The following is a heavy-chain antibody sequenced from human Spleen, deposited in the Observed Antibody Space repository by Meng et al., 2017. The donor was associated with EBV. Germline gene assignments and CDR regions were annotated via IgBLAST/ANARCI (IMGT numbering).Heavy chain of an antibody. J-gene: IGHJ4*02. CDR2: IYGGDIT. CDR3: VMTGDQSFDY. D-gene: IGHD2-2*01. V-gene: IGHV3-66*02. Sequence: EVQLVESGXXXXXRXGSLRLSCAASGFIVSKNYMSWVRQAPGKGLEWVSVIYGGDITDYADSVKGRFTISRDNSKKTVFLQMNGLRREDTAVYYCVMTGDQSFDYWGQGTLVTVSS. CDR1: GFIVSKNY.